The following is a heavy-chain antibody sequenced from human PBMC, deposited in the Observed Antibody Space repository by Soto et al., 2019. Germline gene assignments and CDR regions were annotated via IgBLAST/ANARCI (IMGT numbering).Heavy chain of an antibody. CDR2: INPNSGGT. CDR3: ARDLRMCSRSGGSCYPYYGMDV. CDR1: GYTFTGYY. Sequence: GASVKVSCKASGYTFTGYYMHWVRQAPGQGLEWMGWINPNSGGTNYAQKFQGWVTMTRDTSISTAYMELSRLRSDDTAVYYCARDLRMCSRSGGSCYPYYGMDVWGQGTTVTVSS. D-gene: IGHD2-15*01. J-gene: IGHJ6*02. V-gene: IGHV1-2*04.